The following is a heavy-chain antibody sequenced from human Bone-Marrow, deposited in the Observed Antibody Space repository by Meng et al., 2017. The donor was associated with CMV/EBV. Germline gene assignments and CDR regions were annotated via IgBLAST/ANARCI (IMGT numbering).Heavy chain of an antibody. CDR2: ISYDGSNK. CDR1: GFTFSSYG. V-gene: IGHV3-30*12. D-gene: IGHD1-26*01. Sequence: GGSLRLSCAASGFTFSSYGMHWVRQAPGKGLEWVAVISYDGSNKYYADSVKGRFTISRDNSKNTLYLQMNSLRAEDTAVYYCARDRGDYWGQGTRVTVS. CDR3: ARDRGDY. J-gene: IGHJ4*02.